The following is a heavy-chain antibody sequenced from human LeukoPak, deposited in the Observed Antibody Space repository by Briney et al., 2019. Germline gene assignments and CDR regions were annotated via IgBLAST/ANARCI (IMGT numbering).Heavy chain of an antibody. V-gene: IGHV5-51*01. D-gene: IGHD3-3*01. CDR2: IYPGDSDS. J-gene: IGHJ4*02. CDR1: GYSFTNYW. CDR3: SRTAGGYNFWSGSDY. Sequence: GESLKIPCKVSGYSFTNYWIGWVRQMPGKGLEWMAFIYPGDSDSRYSPSFQGQVTISVDKSISTVYLQWSSLKASDTAMYYCSRTAGGYNFWSGSDYWGQGTLVTVSS.